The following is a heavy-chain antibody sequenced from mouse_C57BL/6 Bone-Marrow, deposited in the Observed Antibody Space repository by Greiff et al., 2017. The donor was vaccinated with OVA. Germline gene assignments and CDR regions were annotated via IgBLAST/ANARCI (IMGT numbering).Heavy chain of an antibody. CDR2: IDPNSGGT. CDR1: GYTFTSYW. CDR3: ARERSPYGNTKGWFAY. D-gene: IGHD2-1*01. J-gene: IGHJ3*01. Sequence: QVQLQQPGAELVKPGASVKLSCKASGYTFTSYWMHWVKQRPGRGLEWIGRIDPNSGGTKYNEKFKSKATLTVDKPSSTAYMQLSSLTSEDSAVYDCARERSPYGNTKGWFAYWGQGTLVTVSA. V-gene: IGHV1-72*01.